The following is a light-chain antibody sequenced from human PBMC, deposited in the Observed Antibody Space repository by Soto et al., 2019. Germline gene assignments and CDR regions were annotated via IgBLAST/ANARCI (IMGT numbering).Light chain of an antibody. Sequence: DIKMTQSPSTLSASVGDRVTITCRASQTISSWLAWYQQKPGKAPKLLIYDASTLESGVPSRFSGSGSGTQFTLTISSLQPDDSATYYCQQYNSYWTFGQGTKV. CDR1: QTISSW. CDR3: QQYNSYWT. J-gene: IGKJ1*01. CDR2: DAS. V-gene: IGKV1-5*01.